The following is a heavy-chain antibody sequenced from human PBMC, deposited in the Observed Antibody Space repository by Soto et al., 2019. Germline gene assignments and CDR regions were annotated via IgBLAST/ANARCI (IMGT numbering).Heavy chain of an antibody. Sequence: RGQSLKISCKGSGYSFTIYWIGWVRQMPGKGLELRGIIYPGDSDTRYSPSFQGQVTISSAKSIITAYLLWRSLKASDTAMYYCARPPRLVWFGQSSPNDAFDIRGRGKMVAV. CDR2: IYPGDSDT. J-gene: IGHJ3*02. CDR3: ARPPRLVWFGQSSPNDAFDI. V-gene: IGHV5-51*01. D-gene: IGHD3-10*01. CDR1: GYSFTIYW.